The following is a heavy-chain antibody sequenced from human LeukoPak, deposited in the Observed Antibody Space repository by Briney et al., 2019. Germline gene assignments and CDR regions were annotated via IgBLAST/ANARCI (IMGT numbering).Heavy chain of an antibody. J-gene: IGHJ4*02. D-gene: IGHD3-10*01. V-gene: IGHV3-23*01. CDR2: VSGSGGST. Sequence: GGSLRLSCAASGFTFSSYAMSWVRQAPGKGLEWVSAVSGSGGSTYYADSVKGRFTISRDNSKNTLCLQMNSLRAEDTAVYYCAKDLKSGSYYSVFDYWGQGTLVTVSS. CDR3: AKDLKSGSYYSVFDY. CDR1: GFTFSSYA.